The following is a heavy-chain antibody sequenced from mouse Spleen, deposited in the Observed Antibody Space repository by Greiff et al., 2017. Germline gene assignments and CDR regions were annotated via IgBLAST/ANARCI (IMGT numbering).Heavy chain of an antibody. CDR3: ARHGYDYDDYAMDY. D-gene: IGHD2-4*01. Sequence: EVKLVESGGGLVKPGGSLKLSCAASGFAFSSYDMSWVRQTPEKRLEWVAYISSGGGSTYYPDTVKGRFTISRDNAKNTLYLQMSSLKSEDTAMYYCARHGYDYDDYAMDYWGQGTSVTVSS. CDR2: ISSGGGST. CDR1: GFAFSSYD. J-gene: IGHJ4*01. V-gene: IGHV5-12-1*01.